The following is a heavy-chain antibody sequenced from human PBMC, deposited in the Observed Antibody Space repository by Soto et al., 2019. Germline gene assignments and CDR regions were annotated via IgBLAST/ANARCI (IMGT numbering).Heavy chain of an antibody. CDR1: GYTFTYRY. J-gene: IGHJ4*02. V-gene: IGHV1-45*02. CDR2: ITPFNGNT. D-gene: IGHD1-26*01. Sequence: QMQLVQSGAEVKKTGSSVKVSCKASGYTFTYRYLHWVRQAPGQALEWMGWITPFNGNTNYAQKFQDRVTITRDRSMSIAYMELSSLRSEDTAMYYCASSSGSYGWGYFDYWGQGTLVTVSS. CDR3: ASSSGSYGWGYFDY.